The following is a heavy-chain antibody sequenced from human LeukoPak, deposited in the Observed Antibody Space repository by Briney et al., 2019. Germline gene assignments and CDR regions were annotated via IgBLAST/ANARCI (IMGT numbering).Heavy chain of an antibody. CDR1: GFTFSSYG. V-gene: IGHV3-33*01. J-gene: IGHJ4*02. Sequence: GRSLRLSCAASGFTFSSYGMHWVRQAPGKGLEWVAVIWYDGSNKYYADSVKGRFTISRDNSKNTLYLQMNSLRAEDTAVYYCARDLDGSGWYLDYWGQGTLVTVSS. CDR3: ARDLDGSGWYLDY. D-gene: IGHD6-19*01. CDR2: IWYDGSNK.